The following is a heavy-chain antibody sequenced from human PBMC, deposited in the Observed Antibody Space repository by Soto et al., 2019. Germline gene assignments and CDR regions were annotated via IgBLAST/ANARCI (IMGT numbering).Heavy chain of an antibody. Sequence: QVQLVESGGGVVQPGRSLRLSCAASGFTFSSYGMHWVRQAPGKGLEWVAVISYDGSNKYYADSVKGRFTISRDNSKNTLYLQMNSLRAEDTAGYYCAKDKVPVVVTAPVDYWGQGTLVTVSS. CDR2: ISYDGSNK. D-gene: IGHD2-21*02. CDR3: AKDKVPVVVTAPVDY. CDR1: GFTFSSYG. J-gene: IGHJ4*02. V-gene: IGHV3-30*18.